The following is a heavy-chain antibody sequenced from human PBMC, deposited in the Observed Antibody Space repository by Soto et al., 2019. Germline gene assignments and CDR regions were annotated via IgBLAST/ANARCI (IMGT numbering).Heavy chain of an antibody. J-gene: IGHJ6*02. CDR3: AREVTTVTTNGVYYYYGMDV. D-gene: IGHD4-17*01. Sequence: EVQLVESGGGLVQPGGSLRLSCAASGFTFSSSWVNWVRQAPGKGLEWVANIKQDGSEKYYVDSVKGRFTISRDNAKNSLYLQMNSLRAEDTAVYYCAREVTTVTTNGVYYYYGMDVWGQGTTVTVSS. V-gene: IGHV3-7*01. CDR2: IKQDGSEK. CDR1: GFTFSSSW.